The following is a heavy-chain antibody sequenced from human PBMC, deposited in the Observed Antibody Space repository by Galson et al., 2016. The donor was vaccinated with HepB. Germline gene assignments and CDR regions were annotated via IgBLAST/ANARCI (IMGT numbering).Heavy chain of an antibody. CDR2: IYHSGST. CDR3: ARVGYYYGSGSYYIFGAFDY. J-gene: IGHJ4*02. D-gene: IGHD3-10*01. CDR1: GGSFSCSNW. V-gene: IGHV4-4*02. Sequence: SETLSLTCAVSGGSFSCSNWWSWVRQPPGKALEWIGEIYHSGSTNYNPSLRSRVTISVDKSKNQFSLKLSSVTAADTAVYYCARVGYYYGSGSYYIFGAFDYWGQGTLVTVSS.